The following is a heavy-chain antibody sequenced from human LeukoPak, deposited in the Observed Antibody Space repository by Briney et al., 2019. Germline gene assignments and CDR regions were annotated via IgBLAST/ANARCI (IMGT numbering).Heavy chain of an antibody. J-gene: IGHJ6*02. CDR3: ARDQLRYSGHDNSRGMDV. CDR2: IYYSGST. CDR1: GGSISSYY. D-gene: IGHD5-12*01. V-gene: IGHV4-59*01. Sequence: SETLSLTCTVSGGSISSYYWSWIRQPPGKGLEWIGYIYYSGSTNYNPSLKSRVTISVDTSKNQFSLKLSSVTAADTAVYYCARDQLRYSGHDNSRGMDVWGQGTTVTVSS.